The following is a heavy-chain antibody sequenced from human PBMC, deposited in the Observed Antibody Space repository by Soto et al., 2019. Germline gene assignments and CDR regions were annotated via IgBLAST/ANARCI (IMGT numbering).Heavy chain of an antibody. V-gene: IGHV3-21*01. CDR3: AREDSIIIPAVSDF. Sequence: GGSLRLSCTVSGFAFNNYGINWVRQAPGKGLEWVSSISKSDYTYYSDSVKGRFTISRDNAKNSVSLQMNTLRVEDTAVYYCAREDSIIIPAVSDFWGQGSLVTVSS. CDR2: ISKSDYT. J-gene: IGHJ4*02. D-gene: IGHD2-2*01. CDR1: GFAFNNYG.